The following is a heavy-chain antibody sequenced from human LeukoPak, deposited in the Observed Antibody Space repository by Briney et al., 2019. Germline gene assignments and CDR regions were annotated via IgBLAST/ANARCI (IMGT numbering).Heavy chain of an antibody. CDR2: ISDSGGTT. Sequence: PGGSLRLSCAASGITFNTYAMSWVRQASGEGLEWVSGISDSGGTTYYADSVKGRFTISRDNSKNTLYLQMNSLRAEDTAVYYCAKHSYRVDSFTDYWGQGTLVTVSS. V-gene: IGHV3-23*01. CDR1: GITFNTYA. D-gene: IGHD5-12*01. CDR3: AKHSYRVDSFTDY. J-gene: IGHJ4*02.